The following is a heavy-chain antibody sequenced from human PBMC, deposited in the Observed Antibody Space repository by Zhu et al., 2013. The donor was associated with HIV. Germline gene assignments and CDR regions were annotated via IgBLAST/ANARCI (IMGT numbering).Heavy chain of an antibody. D-gene: IGHD4-17*01. CDR2: MNPNSGNR. CDR3: ARDSTTVTNPGIDY. Sequence: QVQLVQSGSEVKKAGASVKVSCKSSGYTFGSYEINWLRQATGQGPEWIGWMNPNSGNRDYAQKFQGRVTITMTSSISTVYMELSSLRSDDTAVYYCARDSTTVTNPGIDYWGQGTLVTVSS. CDR1: GYTFGSYE. V-gene: IGHV1-8*01. J-gene: IGHJ4*02.